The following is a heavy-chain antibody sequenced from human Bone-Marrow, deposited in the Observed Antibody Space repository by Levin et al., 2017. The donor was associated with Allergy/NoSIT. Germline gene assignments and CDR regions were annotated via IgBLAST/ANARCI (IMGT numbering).Heavy chain of an antibody. CDR2: ITSSSSTK. D-gene: IGHD3-22*01. V-gene: IGHV3-48*02. CDR1: GFAFSSYH. Sequence: ASVKVSCAASGFAFSSYHMNWVRQAPGKGLEWVSHITSSSSTKDYADSVKGRFTISRDNAKNSVYLQMNSLTDEDTGIYFCARDATFYYDSSGDDAFDIWGPGTVVSVSS. CDR3: ARDATFYYDSSGDDAFDI. J-gene: IGHJ3*02.